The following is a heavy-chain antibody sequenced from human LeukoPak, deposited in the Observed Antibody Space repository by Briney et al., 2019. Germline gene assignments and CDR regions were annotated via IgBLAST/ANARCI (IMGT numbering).Heavy chain of an antibody. J-gene: IGHJ3*01. D-gene: IGHD2-15*01. Sequence: ASVKVSCEASGYTFTSYYMHWVRQAPGQGLEWMGIINSIIGGTSYAQKFQGRFTVTRDTSTSTVYMELSSLRSDDTAVYYCARTPYCSGGNCYRPAFDLWGQGTMGTLSS. CDR1: GYTFTSYY. V-gene: IGHV1-46*01. CDR3: ARTPYCSGGNCYRPAFDL. CDR2: INSIIGGT.